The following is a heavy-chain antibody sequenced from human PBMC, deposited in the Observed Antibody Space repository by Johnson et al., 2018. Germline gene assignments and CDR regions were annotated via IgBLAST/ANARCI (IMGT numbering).Heavy chain of an antibody. J-gene: IGHJ1*01. CDR1: GFTFSSYA. D-gene: IGHD6-6*01. V-gene: IGHV3-23*01. Sequence: VQLQECGGGLVQPGGSLRLSCAASGFTFSSYAMGWVRQAPGKGLEWVSAMSGSGGSKYYGDSGRGRFPIARDNAKNTLYLQMNSRKAEDTAVYYCAKDGPSIAPLQHWGQGTLVTVSS. CDR2: MSGSGGSK. CDR3: AKDGPSIAPLQH.